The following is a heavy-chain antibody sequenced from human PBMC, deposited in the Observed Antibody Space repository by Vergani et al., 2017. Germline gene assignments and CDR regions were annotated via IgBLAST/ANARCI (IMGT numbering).Heavy chain of an antibody. CDR3: AANLVVAHAFDI. CDR2: ISSSSSYT. CDR1: GFTFSDYY. D-gene: IGHD3-22*01. J-gene: IGHJ3*02. Sequence: QVQLVESGGGLVKPGGSLRLSCAASGFTFSDYYMSWIRQAPGKGLEWVSYISSSSSYTNYADSVKGRFTISRDNAKNTLYLQMNSLRAEDTAVYYCAANLVVAHAFDIWGQGTMVTVSS. V-gene: IGHV3-11*06.